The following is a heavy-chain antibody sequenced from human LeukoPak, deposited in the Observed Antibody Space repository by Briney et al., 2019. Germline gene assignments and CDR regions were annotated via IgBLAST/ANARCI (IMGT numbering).Heavy chain of an antibody. Sequence: ASVKVSCKASGYTFTSYGISWVRQAPGQGLEWMGWISAYNGNTNYAQKLQGRVTMTTDTSTSTAYMVLRSLRSDDTAVYYCARDRQIFGVVIDFDYWGQGTLVTVSS. CDR1: GYTFTSYG. V-gene: IGHV1-18*01. J-gene: IGHJ4*02. CDR2: ISAYNGNT. CDR3: ARDRQIFGVVIDFDY. D-gene: IGHD3-3*01.